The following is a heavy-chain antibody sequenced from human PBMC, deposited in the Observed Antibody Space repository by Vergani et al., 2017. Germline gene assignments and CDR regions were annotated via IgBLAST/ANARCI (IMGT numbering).Heavy chain of an antibody. Sequence: QVQLVESGGGVVQPGRSLRLSCAASGFTFSSYAMHWVRQAPGQGLEWVAVISYDGINKYYADSVKGRFTISRDNSKNTLYLQMNSLRAEDTAVYYCARDKYYGSGSFYCFDYWGQGTLVTVSS. CDR1: GFTFSSYA. V-gene: IGHV3-30*01. CDR2: ISYDGINK. J-gene: IGHJ4*02. D-gene: IGHD3-10*01. CDR3: ARDKYYGSGSFYCFDY.